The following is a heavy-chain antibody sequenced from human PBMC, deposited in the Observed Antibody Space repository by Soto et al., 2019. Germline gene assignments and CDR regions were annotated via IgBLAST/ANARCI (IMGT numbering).Heavy chain of an antibody. J-gene: IGHJ5*02. Sequence: EVQLVETGGGLVQPGGSLRLSCAASGFTFNNYWMSWVRQAPGKGLEWVANIKQDGSEKYYVDSVKGRFTISRDNAKNSLYMQMNGLRAEDTAVYYCVRRPMEAGDYVGWFDPWGQGTLVIVSS. CDR2: IKQDGSEK. D-gene: IGHD4-17*01. CDR3: VRRPMEAGDYVGWFDP. V-gene: IGHV3-7*02. CDR1: GFTFNNYW.